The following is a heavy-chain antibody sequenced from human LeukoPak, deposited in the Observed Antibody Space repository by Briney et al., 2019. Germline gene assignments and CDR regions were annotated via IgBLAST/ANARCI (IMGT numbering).Heavy chain of an antibody. CDR3: ARAHCSGGRCYSDYYYGMDV. D-gene: IGHD2-15*01. V-gene: IGHV4-31*03. Sequence: KTSQTLSLTCTVSGGSISSGDYYWSWIRQHPRKGLEWIGYIYYSGSTNYNPSLRSRVTISVDTSKNQISLKLSSVTAADTAVYYCARAHCSGGRCYSDYYYGMDVWGQGTTVTVSS. CDR2: IYYSGST. CDR1: GGSISSGDYY. J-gene: IGHJ6*02.